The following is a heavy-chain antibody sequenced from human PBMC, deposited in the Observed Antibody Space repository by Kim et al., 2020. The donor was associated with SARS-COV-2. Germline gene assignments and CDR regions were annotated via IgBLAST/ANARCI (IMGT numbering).Heavy chain of an antibody. CDR1: GYTFTSYY. CDR3: ARDEGGYGYGMDV. D-gene: IGHD3-16*01. CDR2: INPSGGST. J-gene: IGHJ6*02. Sequence: ASVKVSCKPSGYTFTSYYMHWVRQAPGQGLEWMGIINPSGGSTSYAQKFQGRVTMTRDTSTSTVYMELSSLRSEDTAVYYCARDEGGYGYGMDVWGQGTTVTVSS. V-gene: IGHV1-46*01.